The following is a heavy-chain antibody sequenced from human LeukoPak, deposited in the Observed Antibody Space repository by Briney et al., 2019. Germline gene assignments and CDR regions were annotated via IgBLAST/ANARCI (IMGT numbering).Heavy chain of an antibody. CDR3: AREATRPGYSSSSEDY. CDR2: IYTSGST. D-gene: IGHD6-13*01. V-gene: IGHV4-4*07. Sequence: SETLSLTCTVSGGSISSYYWSWIRQPAGKGLEWIGRIYTSGSTNYNPSLKSRVTMSVDTSKNQFSLKLSSVTAADTAVYYCAREATRPGYSSSSEDYWGQGTLVTVSS. J-gene: IGHJ4*02. CDR1: GGSISSYY.